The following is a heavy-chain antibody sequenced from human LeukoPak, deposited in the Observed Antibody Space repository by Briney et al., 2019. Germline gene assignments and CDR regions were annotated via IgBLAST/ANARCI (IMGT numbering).Heavy chain of an antibody. Sequence: SETLSLTCTVSGGSMSSYYWSWIRQPPGKGLEWIGYIYYTGSTNYNPSLKSRVTISVDTSKNQFFLKLVSLTAADTAVYFCARTYYYDSSGPQHYYYGLDIWGQGTTVTVSS. CDR3: ARTYYYDSSGPQHYYYGLDI. V-gene: IGHV4-59*12. CDR2: IYYTGST. CDR1: GGSMSSYY. D-gene: IGHD3-22*01. J-gene: IGHJ6*02.